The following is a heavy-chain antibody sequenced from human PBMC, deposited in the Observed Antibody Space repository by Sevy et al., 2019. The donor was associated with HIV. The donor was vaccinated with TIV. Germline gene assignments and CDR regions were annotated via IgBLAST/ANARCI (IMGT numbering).Heavy chain of an antibody. V-gene: IGHV4-34*01. J-gene: IGHJ1*01. D-gene: IGHD3-22*01. CDR1: GGSFSGYY. Sequence: SDTLSLTCAVYGGSFSGYYWSWIRQPPGKGLEWIGEINHSGSTNYNPSLKSRVTISVDTSKNQFSLKLSSVTAADTAVYYCARGGFYYDSSGYPEYFQHWGQGTLVTVSS. CDR2: INHSGST. CDR3: ARGGFYYDSSGYPEYFQH.